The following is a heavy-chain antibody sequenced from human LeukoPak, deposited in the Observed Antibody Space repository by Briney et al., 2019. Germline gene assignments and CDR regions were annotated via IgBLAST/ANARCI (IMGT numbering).Heavy chain of an antibody. CDR1: GFTFSSYG. CDR3: AREPWGYFDWAPLKYYGMDV. D-gene: IGHD3-9*01. CDR2: IQYDGSNK. V-gene: IGHV3-30*02. J-gene: IGHJ6*02. Sequence: GGSLRLSCAASGFTFSSYGMHWVRQAPGKGLEWVAFIQYDGSNKYYADSVKGRFTISRDNSKNTLYLQMNSLRAEDTAVYYCAREPWGYFDWAPLKYYGMDVWGQGTTVTVSS.